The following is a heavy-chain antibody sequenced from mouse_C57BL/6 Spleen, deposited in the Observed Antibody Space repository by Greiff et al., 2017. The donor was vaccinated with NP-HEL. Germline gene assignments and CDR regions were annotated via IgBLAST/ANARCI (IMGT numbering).Heavy chain of an antibody. CDR3: ARSFIHYYGSSAWFAY. D-gene: IGHD1-1*01. CDR2: IYPGDGDT. Sequence: QVQLQQSGPELVKPGASVKISCKASGYAFSSSWMNWVKQRPGKGLEWIGRIYPGDGDTNYNGKFKGKATLTADKSSSTAYMQLSSLTSEDSAVYFCARSFIHYYGSSAWFAYWGQGTLVTVSA. V-gene: IGHV1-82*01. CDR1: GYAFSSSW. J-gene: IGHJ3*01.